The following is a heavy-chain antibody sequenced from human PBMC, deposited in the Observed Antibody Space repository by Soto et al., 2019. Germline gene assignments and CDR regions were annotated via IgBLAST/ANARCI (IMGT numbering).Heavy chain of an antibody. J-gene: IGHJ5*02. D-gene: IGHD3-3*01. Sequence: EVQLLESGGGFVKPGGSLRLSCEGSGFIFSSHAMSWVRQAPGKGLEWVSSVSGSGASVHLPDFLKGRFSSSRDNSKSTLYLELNNLILDDTAVYYCAKDLPLWSGYSFSENHWGQGTLVTVSS. CDR1: GFIFSSHA. V-gene: IGHV3-23*01. CDR2: VSGSGASV. CDR3: AKDLPLWSGYSFSENH.